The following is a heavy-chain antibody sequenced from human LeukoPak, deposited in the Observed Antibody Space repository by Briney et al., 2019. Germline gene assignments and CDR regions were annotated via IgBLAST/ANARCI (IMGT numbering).Heavy chain of an antibody. V-gene: IGHV3-48*02. CDR2: ISGSGSTI. J-gene: IGHJ4*02. CDR3: ARDNYGPGSYFDY. Sequence: GSLRLSCTASAFSFSTYSMNWVRQAPGKGLEWVSYISGSGSTIHYADSVKGRFTLSRDIATNSLYLQMNSLRDEDTAVYYCARDNYGPGSYFDYWGQGTLVTVSS. CDR1: AFSFSTYS. D-gene: IGHD3-10*01.